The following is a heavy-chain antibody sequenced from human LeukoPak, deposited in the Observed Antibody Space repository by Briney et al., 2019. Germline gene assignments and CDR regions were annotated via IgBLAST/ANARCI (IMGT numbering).Heavy chain of an antibody. CDR3: AKDYKSGDGYWDFDY. Sequence: GSLRLSCAASGFTFISYYMNWVRQAPGKRLEWVSGITGGRTTYYAYSVKGRFTISRDNSKNTMSLEMNSLRVEDTAVYYCAKDYKSGDGYWDFDYWGQGTLVTVSS. V-gene: IGHV3-23*01. J-gene: IGHJ4*02. D-gene: IGHD5-24*01. CDR1: GFTFISYY. CDR2: ITGGRTT.